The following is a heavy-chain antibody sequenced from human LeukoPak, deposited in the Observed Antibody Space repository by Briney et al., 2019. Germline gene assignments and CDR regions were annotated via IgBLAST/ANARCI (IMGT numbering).Heavy chain of an antibody. J-gene: IGHJ4*02. Sequence: SETLSLPCSVSGYSISDGHVWAWLRQPPGKGLEWIGTVHHSGNTYYNPSLQSRVTVSVDTSRNQFSLRLTSVTAADTGAYYCARINWTPDSWGQGTLVTVSS. CDR1: GYSISDGHV. CDR3: ARINWTPDS. V-gene: IGHV4-38-2*02. CDR2: VHHSGNT. D-gene: IGHD1-1*01.